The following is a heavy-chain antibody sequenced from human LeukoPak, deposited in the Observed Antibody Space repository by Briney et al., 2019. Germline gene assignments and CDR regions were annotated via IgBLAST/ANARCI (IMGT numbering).Heavy chain of an antibody. CDR1: GYSFTSYW. J-gene: IGHJ4*02. CDR2: IYPGDSDT. V-gene: IGHV5-51*01. Sequence: GEPLKISCKGSGYSFTSYWSGWVRQMHGKGLEWMGIIYPGDSDTRYSPSFQGQVTISADKSISTACLQWSSLKASDTAIYYCARRLDYGGNSHGYWGQGTLVTV. CDR3: ARRLDYGGNSHGY. D-gene: IGHD4-23*01.